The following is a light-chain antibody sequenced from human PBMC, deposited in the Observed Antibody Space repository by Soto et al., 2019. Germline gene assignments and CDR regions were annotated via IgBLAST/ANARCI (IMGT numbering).Light chain of an antibody. CDR3: QQTYTSRPWT. J-gene: IGKJ1*01. V-gene: IGKV1-39*01. Sequence: DSQVTQSPSSLSASVGDRVTITCRASQSMNTFLNWYPQRPGKAPHRLIYGASNLQSGVPSRFSGSGSGTDFSLTISSLQPEDFATYYCQQTYTSRPWTFGRGTKVEIK. CDR2: GAS. CDR1: QSMNTF.